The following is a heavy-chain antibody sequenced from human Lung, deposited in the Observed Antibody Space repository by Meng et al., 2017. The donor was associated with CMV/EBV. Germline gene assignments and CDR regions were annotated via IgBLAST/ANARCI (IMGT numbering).Heavy chain of an antibody. CDR1: GFTFSNAW. CDR3: TTDEYCISASCHPPFDY. V-gene: IGHV3-15*01. J-gene: IGHJ4*01. CDR2: IKSKTDGGTT. Sequence: GESXKISCAASGFTFSNAWMSWVRQAPGKGLEWVGRIKSKTDGGTTDYAAPEKVRFTISRDDSKNTLYLQMNSLKTEDTAVYDCTTDEYCISASCHPPFDYWXHGTLVTVSS. D-gene: IGHD2-2*01.